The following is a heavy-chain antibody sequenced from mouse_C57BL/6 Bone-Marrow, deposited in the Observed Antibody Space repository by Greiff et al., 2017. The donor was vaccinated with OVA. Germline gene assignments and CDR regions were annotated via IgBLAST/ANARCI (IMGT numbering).Heavy chain of an antibody. V-gene: IGHV1-61*01. J-gene: IGHJ2*01. Sequence: VQLQQPGAELVRPGSSVKLSCKASGYTFTSYWMDWVKQRPGQGLEWIGNIYPSDSETHYNQKFKDKATLTVDKSSSTAYMQLSSLTSEDSAVYYCARGKRGENYFDYWGQGTTLTVSS. CDR2: IYPSDSET. CDR1: GYTFTSYW. CDR3: ARGKRGENYFDY. D-gene: IGHD2-1*01.